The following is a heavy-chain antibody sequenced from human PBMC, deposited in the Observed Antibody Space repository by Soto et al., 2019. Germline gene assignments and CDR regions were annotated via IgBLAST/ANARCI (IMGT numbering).Heavy chain of an antibody. CDR1: GFTFSSYA. CDR3: AKSRLGYSSSFADY. CDR2: ISGSGGST. Sequence: PGGSLRLSCAASGFTFSSYAMSWVRQAPGKGLEWVSAISGSGGSTYYADSVKGRFSISRDNSKNTLYLQMNSLRAEDTAVYYCAKSRLGYSSSFADYWGQGTLVTVSS. J-gene: IGHJ4*02. D-gene: IGHD6-13*01. V-gene: IGHV3-23*01.